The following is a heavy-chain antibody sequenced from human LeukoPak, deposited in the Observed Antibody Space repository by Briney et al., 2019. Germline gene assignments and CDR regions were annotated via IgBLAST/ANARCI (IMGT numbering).Heavy chain of an antibody. Sequence: SETLSLTCAVYGGSFSGYYWSWTRQPPGKGLEWIGEINHSGSTNYNPSLKSRVTISVDTSKNQFSLKLSSVTAADTAVSYCATYYYGSGSHYNWFDPWGQGTLVTVSS. V-gene: IGHV4-34*01. CDR2: INHSGST. D-gene: IGHD3-10*01. CDR3: ATYYYGSGSHYNWFDP. CDR1: GGSFSGYY. J-gene: IGHJ5*02.